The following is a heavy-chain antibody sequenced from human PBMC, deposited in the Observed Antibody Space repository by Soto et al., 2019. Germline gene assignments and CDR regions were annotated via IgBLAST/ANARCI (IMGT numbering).Heavy chain of an antibody. V-gene: IGHV4-31*03. CDR3: ARDLWGYCGTDCYPLDV. CDR2: IYYSGST. D-gene: IGHD2-21*02. Sequence: PSETLSLTCTVSGGSISSGGYCWSWIRQHPGKGLEWIGYIYYSGSTYYNPSFKSRVTISVDTSKNQFSLKLNSVTAADTAVYYCARDLWGYCGTDCYPLDVWGQGTTVTVSS. J-gene: IGHJ6*02. CDR1: GGSISSGGYC.